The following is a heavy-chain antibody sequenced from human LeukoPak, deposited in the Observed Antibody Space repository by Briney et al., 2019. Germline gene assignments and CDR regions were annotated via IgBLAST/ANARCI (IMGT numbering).Heavy chain of an antibody. Sequence: GASVKVSCEASGYTFTGYYMHWVRRAPGQGLEWMGWINPNSGGTNYAQKFQGRVTMTRDTSISTAYMELSRLRSDDTAVYYCARDIFDSSGWYWFDPWGQGTLVTVSS. J-gene: IGHJ5*02. V-gene: IGHV1-2*02. CDR1: GYTFTGYY. CDR3: ARDIFDSSGWYWFDP. CDR2: INPNSGGT. D-gene: IGHD6-19*01.